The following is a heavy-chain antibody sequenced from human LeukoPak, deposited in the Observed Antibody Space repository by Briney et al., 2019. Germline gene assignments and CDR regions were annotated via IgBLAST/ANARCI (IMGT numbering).Heavy chain of an antibody. CDR3: AKNKAPGSWHTPSDI. Sequence: GGSLRLSCAASGFTFRTYAMSWVRQAPGKGLEWVSGISGSGDGTYYAESVKGRFTISRDNSKNTVFLQMNSLRADDTAKYYCAKNKAPGSWHTPSDIWGQGTLVTVSS. J-gene: IGHJ4*02. D-gene: IGHD6-13*01. V-gene: IGHV3-23*01. CDR1: GFTFRTYA. CDR2: ISGSGDGT.